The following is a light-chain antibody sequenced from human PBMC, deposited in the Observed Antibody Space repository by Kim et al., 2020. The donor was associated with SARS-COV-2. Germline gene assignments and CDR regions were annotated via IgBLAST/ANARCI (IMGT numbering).Light chain of an antibody. CDR3: QQYYSYPYT. J-gene: IGKJ3*01. Sequence: ASTGDRVTITCRASQGISSYLAWYQQKPGKAPKLLIYAASTLQSGVPSRFSGSGSGTDFTLTISCLQSEDFATYYCQQYYSYPYTFGPGTKVDIK. CDR2: AAS. CDR1: QGISSY. V-gene: IGKV1-8*01.